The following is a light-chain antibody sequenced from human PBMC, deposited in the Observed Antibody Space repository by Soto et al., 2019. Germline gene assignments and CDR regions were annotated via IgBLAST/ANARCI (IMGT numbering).Light chain of an antibody. V-gene: IGKV3-20*01. J-gene: IGKJ1*01. CDR3: QEYGSSPPWT. CDR2: DAS. Sequence: EIVLTQSPGTLSLSPGERATLSCRASQIVTSNFLAWYQQKPGQAPRLLIYDASSRATGIPDRFSGSGSGTDFTLTTSRLEPEDFAGYYCQEYGSSPPWTFGQGTKVEIK. CDR1: QIVTSNF.